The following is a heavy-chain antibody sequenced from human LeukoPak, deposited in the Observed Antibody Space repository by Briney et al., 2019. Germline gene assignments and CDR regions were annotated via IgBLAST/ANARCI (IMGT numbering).Heavy chain of an antibody. CDR1: RFTFNNYA. CDR3: AKSPYSSGWYHYFDY. CDR2: ISGSGGST. J-gene: IGHJ4*02. Sequence: GGSLRLSCAVSRFTFNNYAMSWVRQAPGKGLEWVSAISGSGGSTYYADSVKGRFTISRDNSKNTLYLQMNSLRAEDTAVYYCAKSPYSSGWYHYFDYWGQGTLVTVSS. D-gene: IGHD6-19*01. V-gene: IGHV3-23*01.